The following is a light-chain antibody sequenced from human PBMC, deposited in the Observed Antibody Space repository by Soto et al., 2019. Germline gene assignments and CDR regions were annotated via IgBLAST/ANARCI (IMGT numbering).Light chain of an antibody. CDR3: QQYSSSPYT. J-gene: IGKJ2*01. V-gene: IGKV3D-20*01. CDR2: DAS. CDR1: QSVSSSY. Sequence: EIVLTQSPATLSLSPWERATLSCVASQSVSSSYLAWYQQKPGLAPRLLIYDASSRATGIPDRFSGSGSGTDYTLTICRLGPEDFAVYYCQQYSSSPYTFGQGTKLEIK.